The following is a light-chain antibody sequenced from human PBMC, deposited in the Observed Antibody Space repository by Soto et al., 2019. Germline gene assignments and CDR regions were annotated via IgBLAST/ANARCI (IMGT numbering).Light chain of an antibody. J-gene: IGKJ1*01. CDR2: GVS. CDR3: QQYATSPWT. Sequence: EIVLTQSPGTLSLSPGERATLSCRASQSVSSSYLAWYQQKPGQAPRLLIHGVSSRATGIPDRFSGSGSGTAFTLNISRLEPEDFAVYYCQQYATSPWTFGQGTRVEIK. CDR1: QSVSSSY. V-gene: IGKV3-20*01.